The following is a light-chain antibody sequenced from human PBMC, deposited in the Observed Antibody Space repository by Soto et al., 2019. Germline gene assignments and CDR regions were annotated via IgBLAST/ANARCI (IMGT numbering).Light chain of an antibody. Sequence: DIQMTQSPSTLSESVGDRVTITCRASQSISSWLAWYQQKPGKAPKLLIYDASSLESGVPSRFSGSGSGTEFTLTISSLQPDDFATYYCQHYNSYSEAFGQGTKVDI. CDR1: QSISSW. CDR2: DAS. J-gene: IGKJ1*01. V-gene: IGKV1-5*01. CDR3: QHYNSYSEA.